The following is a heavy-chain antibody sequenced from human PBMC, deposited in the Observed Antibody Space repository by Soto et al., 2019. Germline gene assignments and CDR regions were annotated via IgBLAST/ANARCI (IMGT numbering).Heavy chain of an antibody. Sequence: PSETLSLTCTVSCGSISSYYWSWIRQPPGKGLEWIGYIYYSGSTNYNPSLKSRVTISVDTSKNQFSLKLSSVTAADTAVYYCARVYSSSDQITFDYWGQGALVTVSS. CDR2: IYYSGST. CDR1: CGSISSYY. J-gene: IGHJ4*02. D-gene: IGHD6-6*01. CDR3: ARVYSSSDQITFDY. V-gene: IGHV4-59*01.